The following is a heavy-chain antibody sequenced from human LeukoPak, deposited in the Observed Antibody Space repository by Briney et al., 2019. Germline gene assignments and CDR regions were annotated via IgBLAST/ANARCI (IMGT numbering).Heavy chain of an antibody. J-gene: IGHJ4*02. CDR2: IKGNTDGGTT. CDR3: ATGPLLDFALT. Sequence: GGSLRLSCAASGLTFSNAWMSWVRQAPGKALEWVGRIKGNTDGGTTEYAAPLKGRVSISRDNSKNTVFLEMSRLRTEDTAVYYCATGPLLDFALTWGQGTLVTVSS. V-gene: IGHV3-15*01. D-gene: IGHD3-3*02. CDR1: GLTFSNAW.